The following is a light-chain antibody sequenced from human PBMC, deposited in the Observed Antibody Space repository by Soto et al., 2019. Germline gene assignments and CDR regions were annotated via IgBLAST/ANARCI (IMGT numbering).Light chain of an antibody. CDR2: KDI. Sequence: SYELTQPPSVSVSPGQTARITCSGDALPKQYAYWYQQKPGQAPVLVIYKDIERPSGIPERFSGSSSGTTVTLTISGVQAEDEAAYYCQSADSGGAYVVFGGGTKLTVL. V-gene: IGLV3-25*03. J-gene: IGLJ3*02. CDR3: QSADSGGAYVV. CDR1: ALPKQY.